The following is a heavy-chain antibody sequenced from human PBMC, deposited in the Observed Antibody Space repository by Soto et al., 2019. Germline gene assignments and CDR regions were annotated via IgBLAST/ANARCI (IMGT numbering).Heavy chain of an antibody. Sequence: EVQLVESGGGLVQPGGSLRLSCAASGFTVSSDYMSWVRQAPGKGLEWVSVIYSGGSTYYADSVKGRFTISRHNSKNTLYLQMNSLRAEDTAAYYCARGSNISAAWFDPWGQGTLVTVSS. V-gene: IGHV3-53*04. CDR1: GFTVSSDY. D-gene: IGHD6-25*01. CDR3: ARGSNISAAWFDP. CDR2: IYSGGST. J-gene: IGHJ5*02.